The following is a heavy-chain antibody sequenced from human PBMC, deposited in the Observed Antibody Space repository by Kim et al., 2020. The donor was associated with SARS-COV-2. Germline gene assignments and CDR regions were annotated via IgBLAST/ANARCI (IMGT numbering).Heavy chain of an antibody. V-gene: IGHV3-30*04. CDR2: ISYDGSNK. CDR3: AREGCSGGTCYSSGLDYYYGMDV. Sequence: GGSLRLFCAASGFTFSSYAMHWVRQAPGKGLEWVAVISYDGSNKYYADSVKGRFTISRDNSKNTLYLQMNSLRAEDTAVYYCAREGCSGGTCYSSGLDYYYGMDVWGQGTTVTVSS. D-gene: IGHD2-15*01. J-gene: IGHJ6*02. CDR1: GFTFSSYA.